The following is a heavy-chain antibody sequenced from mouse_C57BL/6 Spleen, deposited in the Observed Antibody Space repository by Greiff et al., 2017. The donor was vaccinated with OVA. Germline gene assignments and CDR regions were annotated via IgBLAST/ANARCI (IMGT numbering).Heavy chain of an antibody. CDR1: GYSITSGYY. CDR2: ISYDGSN. D-gene: IGHD3-2*02. CDR3: ARAETAQATWFAY. V-gene: IGHV3-6*01. J-gene: IGHJ3*01. Sequence: EVQLQQSGPGLVKPSQSLSLTCSVTGYSITSGYYWNWIRQFPGNKLEWMGYISYDGSNNYNPSLKNRISITRDTSKNQFFMKLNSVTTEDTATYYGARAETAQATWFAYWGQGTLVTVSA.